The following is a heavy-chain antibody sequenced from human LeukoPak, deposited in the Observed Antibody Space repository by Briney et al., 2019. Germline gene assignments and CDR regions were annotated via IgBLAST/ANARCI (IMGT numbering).Heavy chain of an antibody. J-gene: IGHJ6*03. Sequence: SETLSLTCTVSGGSISSSSYYWGWLRQPPGRGLEWIGSIYYSGSTYYNPSLKSRVTISVDTSKNQFSLKLSSVTAADTAVYYCARDVALWFGESSVNYYYYMDVWGKGTTVTISS. CDR1: GGSISSSSYY. V-gene: IGHV4-39*07. CDR2: IYYSGST. CDR3: ARDVALWFGESSVNYYYYMDV. D-gene: IGHD3-10*01.